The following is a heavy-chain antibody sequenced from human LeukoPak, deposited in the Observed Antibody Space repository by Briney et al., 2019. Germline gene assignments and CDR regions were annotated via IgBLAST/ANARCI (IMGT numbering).Heavy chain of an antibody. CDR2: IYSGGST. CDR3: AREAYFGVVIRFDY. CDR1: GFTVSSNY. J-gene: IGHJ4*02. V-gene: IGHV3-66*01. Sequence: GGSLRLSCAASGFTVSSNYVSWVRQAPGKGLEWVSVIYSGGSTYYADSVKGRFTISRDNSKNTLYLQMNSLRAEDTAVYYCAREAYFGVVIRFDYWGQGTLVTVSS. D-gene: IGHD3-3*01.